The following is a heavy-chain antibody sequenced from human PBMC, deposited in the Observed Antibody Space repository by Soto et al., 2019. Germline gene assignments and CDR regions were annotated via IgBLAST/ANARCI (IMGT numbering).Heavy chain of an antibody. CDR1: GGSISSSSYY. D-gene: IGHD3-3*01. CDR2: IYYSGST. J-gene: IGHJ4*02. CDR3: ASTIFGVVISPFDY. Sequence: SETLSLTCTVSGGSISSSSYYWGWIRQPPGKGLEWIGSIYYSGSTYYNPSLKSRVTISVDTSKNQFSLKLSSVTAADTAVYYCASTIFGVVISPFDYWGQRTLVTVSS. V-gene: IGHV4-39*01.